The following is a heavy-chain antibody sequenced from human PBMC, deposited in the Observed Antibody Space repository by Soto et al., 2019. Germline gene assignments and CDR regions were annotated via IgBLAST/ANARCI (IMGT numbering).Heavy chain of an antibody. V-gene: IGHV4-34*01. J-gene: IGHJ4*02. CDR2: VSDSGGP. CDR1: GGSLRGFY. CDR3: ASGRN. Sequence: QVQLQQRGEGLLKPSETLSLTCAVSGGSLRGFYWSWIRQPPGKGLEWIGEVSDSGGPNYNPSLKSRVAIWFNTFESLFSLRLTSVTATDTALYYCASGRNWGQGILVTVTS.